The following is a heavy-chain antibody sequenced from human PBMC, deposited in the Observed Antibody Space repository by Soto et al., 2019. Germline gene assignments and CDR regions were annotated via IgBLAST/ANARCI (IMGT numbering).Heavy chain of an antibody. J-gene: IGHJ4*02. D-gene: IGHD1-26*01. Sequence: EVQLLESGGGLVQPGGSLRLSCAASGFRFSIHAMTWVRQAPGRGLEWVSSITNSGGYTYYADSVKGRFTISRDNSNNTLFLQMNSPGAEETAVYYCAKPIVGANYHFHVWGQGTLLTVAS. CDR3: AKPIVGANYHFHV. CDR2: ITNSGGYT. V-gene: IGHV3-23*01. CDR1: GFRFSIHA.